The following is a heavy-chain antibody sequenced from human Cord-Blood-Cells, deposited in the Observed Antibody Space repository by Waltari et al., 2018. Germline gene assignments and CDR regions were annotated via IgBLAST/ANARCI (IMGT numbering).Heavy chain of an antibody. D-gene: IGHD6-13*01. CDR1: GYSISSGYY. CDR2: IYHSGST. V-gene: IGHV4-38-2*02. CDR3: ARVRWDSSSWYWFDP. J-gene: IGHJ5*02. Sequence: QVQLQESGPGLVKPSETLSLTCTVSGYSISSGYYWGWIRQPPGKGLEWIGSIYHSGSTAYNPSLKSRVTISVDTSKNQFSLKLSSVTAADTAVYYCARVRWDSSSWYWFDPWGQGTLVTVSS.